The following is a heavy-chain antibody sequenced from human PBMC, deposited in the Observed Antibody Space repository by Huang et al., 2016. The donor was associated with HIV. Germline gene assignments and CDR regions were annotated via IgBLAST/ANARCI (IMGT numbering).Heavy chain of an antibody. J-gene: IGHJ3*02. CDR2: ISDMGRT. CDR1: GGSFSGHY. D-gene: IGHD3-22*01. Sequence: QVQLQQWGAELLKPSETLSLTCAVSGGSFSGHYWTWSRQPPGRGLEWIGDISDMGRTTYNPSLKSRVTISGDTSQSQFSLKLNSVTAADTAIYYCARMFKYDSGGYWGNDAFDIWGQGTMVTVSS. V-gene: IGHV4-34*02. CDR3: ARMFKYDSGGYWGNDAFDI.